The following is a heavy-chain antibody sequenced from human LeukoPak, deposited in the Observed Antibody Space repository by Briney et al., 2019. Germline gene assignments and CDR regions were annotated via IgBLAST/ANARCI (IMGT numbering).Heavy chain of an antibody. CDR3: ARDLENEAAYY. Sequence: WASVKVSCKASGGTFSSYAISWVRQAPGQGLEWMGWISAYNGNTNYAQKLQGRVTMTTDTSTSTAYMELRSLRSDDTAVYYCARDLENEAAYYWGQGTLVTVSS. CDR1: GGTFSSYA. D-gene: IGHD2-15*01. J-gene: IGHJ4*02. CDR2: ISAYNGNT. V-gene: IGHV1-18*01.